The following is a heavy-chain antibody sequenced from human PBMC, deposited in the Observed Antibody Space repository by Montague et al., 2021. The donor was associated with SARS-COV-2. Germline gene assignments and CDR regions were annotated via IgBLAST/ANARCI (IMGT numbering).Heavy chain of an antibody. J-gene: IGHJ6*02. V-gene: IGHV4-61*02. CDR1: GGSISSGSYY. Sequence: TLSLTCTVSGGSISSGSYYWSWIRQPAGKGLEWIGRIYSSGSTNYNPSLKSRVTMSVDTSKNQFSLKVSSVTAADTAVYYCARDYGDYSYYFGLEVWGQGTTVTVSS. CDR3: ARDYGDYSYYFGLEV. CDR2: IYSSGST. D-gene: IGHD4-17*01.